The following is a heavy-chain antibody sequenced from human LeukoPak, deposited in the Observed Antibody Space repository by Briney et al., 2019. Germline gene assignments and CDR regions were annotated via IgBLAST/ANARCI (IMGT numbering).Heavy chain of an antibody. CDR2: ISSNSSVM. D-gene: IGHD1-26*01. Sequence: GGSLRLSCAASEFTFSTYSMNWVRQAPGKGLEWISYISSNSSVMYYADSVKGRFTISRDNAKNSLYLQMHSLRDEDTAVYYCASGRGQVGGTDFWGQGTLVTVSS. CDR1: EFTFSTYS. CDR3: ASGRGQVGGTDF. V-gene: IGHV3-48*02. J-gene: IGHJ4*02.